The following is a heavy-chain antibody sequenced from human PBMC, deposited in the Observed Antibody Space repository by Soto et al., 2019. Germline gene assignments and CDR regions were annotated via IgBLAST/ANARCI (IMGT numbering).Heavy chain of an antibody. Sequence: SVKACSKAPGYTLTSYAMHWVRQAPGQRLEWMGWINAGNGNTKYSQKFQGRVTITRDTSASTAYMELSSLRSEDTAVYYCARFDGAMARAFDIWGQGRMVTVAS. CDR3: ARFDGAMARAFDI. J-gene: IGHJ3*02. CDR1: GYTLTSYA. D-gene: IGHD3-10*01. CDR2: INAGNGNT. V-gene: IGHV1-3*01.